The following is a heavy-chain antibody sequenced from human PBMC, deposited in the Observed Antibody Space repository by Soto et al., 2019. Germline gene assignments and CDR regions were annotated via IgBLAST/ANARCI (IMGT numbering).Heavy chain of an antibody. CDR1: GDRFTSYG. V-gene: IGHV5-10-1*01. CDR3: ERLATDILTSVDY. J-gene: IGHJ4*02. D-gene: IGHD3-9*01. Sequence: XDSLKVSWKCSGDRFTSYGISLVLQMPGKGLEWMGRIDPSDSYTNYSPSFQGHVTISADKSISTAYLQWSSLKASDTAMYYCERLATDILTSVDYWGQGTLVTVSS. CDR2: IDPSDSYT.